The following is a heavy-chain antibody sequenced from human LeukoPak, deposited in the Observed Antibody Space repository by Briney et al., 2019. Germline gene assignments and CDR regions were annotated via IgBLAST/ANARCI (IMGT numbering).Heavy chain of an antibody. Sequence: GGSLRLSCAASGFTFSSYWMHWVRQAPGKGLVWVSRINSDGSSTSYADSVKGRFTISRDNAKNTLYLQMNSLRAEETAVYYCAREGYYDILTGYGMDVWGQGTTVTVSS. V-gene: IGHV3-74*01. D-gene: IGHD3-9*01. CDR1: GFTFSSYW. CDR3: AREGYYDILTGYGMDV. J-gene: IGHJ6*02. CDR2: INSDGSST.